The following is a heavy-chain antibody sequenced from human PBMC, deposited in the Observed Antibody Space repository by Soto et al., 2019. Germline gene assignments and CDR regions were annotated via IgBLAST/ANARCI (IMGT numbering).Heavy chain of an antibody. CDR2: IFHSGST. CDR1: GGSINSGDYY. J-gene: IGHJ6*02. Sequence: PSETLSLTCTVSGGSINSGDYYWTWVRQAPGKGLEWIGNIFHSGSTYYTPSLQSRVTISLDTSKNHFSRKLSSVTPADTAVYYCARDRYYGSGTYYNFYSGMDVWGQGTTVTVSS. V-gene: IGHV4-30-4*01. CDR3: ARDRYYGSGTYYNFYSGMDV. D-gene: IGHD3-10*01.